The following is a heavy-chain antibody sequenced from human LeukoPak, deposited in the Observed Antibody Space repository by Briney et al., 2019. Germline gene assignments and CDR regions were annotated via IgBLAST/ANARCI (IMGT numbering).Heavy chain of an antibody. J-gene: IGHJ4*02. V-gene: IGHV3-30*18. CDR3: AKDEYYYGSGSQNPPDY. D-gene: IGHD3-10*01. CDR2: ISYDGSNK. Sequence: PGRSLRLSCAASGFTFSSYGMHWVRQAPGKGLEWVVVISYDGSNKYYADSVKGRFTISRDNSKNTLYLQMNSLRAEDTAVYYCAKDEYYYGSGSQNPPDYWGQGTLVTVSS. CDR1: GFTFSSYG.